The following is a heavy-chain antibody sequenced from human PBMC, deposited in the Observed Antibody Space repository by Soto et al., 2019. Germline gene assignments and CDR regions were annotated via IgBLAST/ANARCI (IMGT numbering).Heavy chain of an antibody. D-gene: IGHD3-22*01. J-gene: IGHJ4*02. CDR3: ARETYYYDSSGYYYVYYFDY. V-gene: IGHV3-30-3*01. Sequence: QVQLVESGGGVVQPGRSLRLSCAASGFTFSSYAMHWVRQAPGKGLAWVAVISYDGSNKYYADSVKGRFTISRDNSKNTLYLQMNSLRAEDTAVYYCARETYYYDSSGYYYVYYFDYWGQGTLVTVSS. CDR1: GFTFSSYA. CDR2: ISYDGSNK.